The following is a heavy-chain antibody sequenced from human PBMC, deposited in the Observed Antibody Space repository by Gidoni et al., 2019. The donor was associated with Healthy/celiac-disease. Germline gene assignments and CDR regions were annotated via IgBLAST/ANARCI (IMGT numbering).Heavy chain of an antibody. CDR2: ISSSSSTI. CDR1: GFTFSSYS. CDR3: ARDRVPTDPYYYGSGSLYYFDY. V-gene: IGHV3-48*02. D-gene: IGHD3-10*01. Sequence: EVQLVESGGGLVQPGGSLRLSCAASGFTFSSYSLYWVRQAPGKGLEWVSYISSSSSTIYYADSVKGRFTISRDNAKNSLYLQMNSLRDEDTAVYYCARDRVPTDPYYYGSGSLYYFDYWGQGTLVTVSS. J-gene: IGHJ4*02.